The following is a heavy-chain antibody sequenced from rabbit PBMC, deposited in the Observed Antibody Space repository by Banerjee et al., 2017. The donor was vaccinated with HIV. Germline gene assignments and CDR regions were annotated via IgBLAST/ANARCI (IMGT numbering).Heavy chain of an antibody. CDR2: IYTSSGTT. V-gene: IGHV1S45*01. D-gene: IGHD4-1*01. J-gene: IGHJ4*01. CDR3: ARDLAGITGWNFNL. CDR1: GFSFSSGYD. Sequence: QEQLVESGGGLVQPGGSLTLTCKASGFSFSSGYDMCWVRPAPGKGLERIACIYTSSGTTYYANWAKGRFTISRTSTTTVTLQMTSPTAADTATYFCARDLAGITGWNFNLWGPGTLVTVS.